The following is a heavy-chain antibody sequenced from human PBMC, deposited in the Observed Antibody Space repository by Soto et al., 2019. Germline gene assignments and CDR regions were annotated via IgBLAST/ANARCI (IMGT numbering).Heavy chain of an antibody. V-gene: IGHV5-51*01. CDR2: IYPGDSDT. Sequence: ESLKISCKASGYSFTSYWIAWVRQVPGKGLEWMGIIYPGDSDTRYSPSFQGQVTISADKSISTAYLQWSSLTASDTAIYYCARQGSIANSRNWLDPWGQGTPVAV. CDR3: ARQGSIANSRNWLDP. J-gene: IGHJ5*02. D-gene: IGHD6-6*01. CDR1: GYSFTSYW.